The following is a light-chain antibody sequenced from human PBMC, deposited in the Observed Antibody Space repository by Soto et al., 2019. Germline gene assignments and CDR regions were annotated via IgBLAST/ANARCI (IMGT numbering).Light chain of an antibody. Sequence: EVVLTQSPGTLSLSPGERATLSCRASQSVSGSDLAWYQQKPGQAPRLLISGVSNRATGTPDRFSGSGSGTEFTLTISRLEPEDFAVYYCQQYGSSPRTFGQGTKVDIK. CDR2: GVS. CDR3: QQYGSSPRT. V-gene: IGKV3-20*01. CDR1: QSVSGSD. J-gene: IGKJ1*01.